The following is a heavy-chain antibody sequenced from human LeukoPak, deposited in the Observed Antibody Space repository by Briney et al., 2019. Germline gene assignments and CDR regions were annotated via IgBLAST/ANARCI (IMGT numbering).Heavy chain of an antibody. CDR3: ARARRDSGYYNVDY. CDR2: INHSRNT. J-gene: IGHJ4*02. CDR1: GGSFSGYY. Sequence: PSETLSLTCAVYGGSFSGYYWSWIRQPPGKGLEWIGEINHSRNTNYNPSLKSRATISVDTSKNQFSLKVSSVTAADTAVYYCARARRDSGYYNVDYWGQGALVTVSS. D-gene: IGHD3-3*01. V-gene: IGHV4-34*01.